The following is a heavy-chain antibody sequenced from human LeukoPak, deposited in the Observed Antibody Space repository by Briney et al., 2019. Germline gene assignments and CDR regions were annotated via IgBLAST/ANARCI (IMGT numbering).Heavy chain of an antibody. J-gene: IGHJ4*02. CDR2: INPNSGGT. D-gene: IGHD6-13*01. Sequence: GASVKVSCKASGYTFTSYDINWVRQATGQGLEWMGWINPNSGGTNYAQKLQGRVTMTTDTSTSTAYMELRSLRSDDTAVYYCARIYSSSWSPFDYWGQGTLVTVSS. CDR1: GYTFTSYD. V-gene: IGHV1-18*01. CDR3: ARIYSSSWSPFDY.